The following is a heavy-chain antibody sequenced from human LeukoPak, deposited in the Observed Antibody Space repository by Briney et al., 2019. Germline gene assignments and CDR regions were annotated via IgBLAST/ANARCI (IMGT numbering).Heavy chain of an antibody. D-gene: IGHD3/OR15-3a*01. Sequence: GGSLRLSCAASGFTFSSYSMNWVRQAPGKGLEWVSHITASGTAMFYADSVKGRFTISRDNAKNSLYLQMNSLRAEDTAVYYCARVSEFALLDTLGEVYYYYAMDVWGQGTTVTVSS. J-gene: IGHJ6*02. V-gene: IGHV3-48*01. CDR3: ARVSEFALLDTLGEVYYYYAMDV. CDR2: ITASGTAM. CDR1: GFTFSSYS.